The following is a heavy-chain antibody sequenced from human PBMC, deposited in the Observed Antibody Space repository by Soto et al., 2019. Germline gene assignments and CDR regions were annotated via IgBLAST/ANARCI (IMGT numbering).Heavy chain of an antibody. CDR3: ATSGVATGFDF. CDR2: ISRGGSNI. D-gene: IGHD5-12*01. J-gene: IGHJ4*02. Sequence: EVQLVESGGGLVKPGGSLRLTCAASEMTFRNYSMNWVRQAPGKGLEWVSSISRGGSNIYYADSGKGRFTISRDNAKNSLFLQMTSLRAEDTAVYYCATSGVATGFDFWGQGTLVTVSS. V-gene: IGHV3-21*06. CDR1: EMTFRNYS.